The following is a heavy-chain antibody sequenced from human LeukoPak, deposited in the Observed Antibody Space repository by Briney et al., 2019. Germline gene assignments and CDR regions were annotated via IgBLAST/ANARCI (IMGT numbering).Heavy chain of an antibody. CDR1: GFTFSSYA. V-gene: IGHV3-30-3*01. D-gene: IGHD2-21*01. CDR3: ARGAYCGGDCYSKDYYYNYMDV. CDR2: ISYDGSNK. Sequence: PGRSLRLSCAASGFTFSSYAMHWVRQAPGKGLEWVAVISYDGSNKYYADSVKGRFTISRDNSKNTLYLQMNSLRAEDTAVYYCARGAYCGGDCYSKDYYYNYMDVWGKGTTVTVSS. J-gene: IGHJ6*03.